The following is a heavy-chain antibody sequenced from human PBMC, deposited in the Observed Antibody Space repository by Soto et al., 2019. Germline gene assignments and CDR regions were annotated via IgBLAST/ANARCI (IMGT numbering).Heavy chain of an antibody. J-gene: IGHJ6*02. CDR1: GYTFTSYA. D-gene: IGHD2-15*01. Sequence: ASVKVSCKASGYTFTSYAMNWVRQAPGQGLEWMGWINTNTGNPTYAQGFTGRFVFSLDTSVSTAYLQICSLKAEDTAVYYCAREGYCSGGSCYGDYYYYGMDVWGQGTTVTVSS. V-gene: IGHV7-4-1*01. CDR3: AREGYCSGGSCYGDYYYYGMDV. CDR2: INTNTGNP.